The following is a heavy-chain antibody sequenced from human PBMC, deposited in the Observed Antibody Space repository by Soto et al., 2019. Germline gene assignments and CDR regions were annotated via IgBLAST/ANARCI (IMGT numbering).Heavy chain of an antibody. Sequence: VQLQESGPGLVRPSETLSLTCTVSSGSISNYYWSWIRQPPGKGLEWVGYIYNGGNPNYNPSLKSRVTISVDTSKNQFSLKLSSVTATDTAVYYCARHGDYAALDYWGQGTLVNVSS. J-gene: IGHJ4*02. D-gene: IGHD4-17*01. CDR1: SGSISNYY. CDR2: IYNGGNP. V-gene: IGHV4-59*08. CDR3: ARHGDYAALDY.